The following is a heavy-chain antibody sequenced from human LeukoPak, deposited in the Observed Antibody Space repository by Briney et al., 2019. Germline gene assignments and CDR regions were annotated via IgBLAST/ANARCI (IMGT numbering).Heavy chain of an antibody. V-gene: IGHV4-34*01. CDR1: GGSFSGYY. J-gene: IGHJ6*03. CDR2: INHSGST. CDR3: ARRVNYYYYMDV. Sequence: ASETLSLTCAVYGGSFSGYYWSWIRQPPGKGLEWIGEINHSGSTNYNPSLKSRVTISVDTSKNHFSLKLSSVTAADTAVYYCARRVNYYYYMDVWGKGTTVTISS.